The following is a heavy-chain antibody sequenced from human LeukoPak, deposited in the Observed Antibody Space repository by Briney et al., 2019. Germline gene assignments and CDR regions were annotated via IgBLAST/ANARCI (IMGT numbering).Heavy chain of an antibody. CDR2: IYSGGST. CDR1: GFTVSSNY. Sequence: GGSLRLSCAASGFTVSSNYMNWVRQAPGKGLEWVSVIYSGGSTYYADSVKGRFTISRDNSKNTLYLQMSSLRAEDTAVYYCAREAGTRNYFDYWGQGTLVTVSS. CDR3: AREAGTRNYFDY. D-gene: IGHD4-17*01. J-gene: IGHJ4*02. V-gene: IGHV3-53*01.